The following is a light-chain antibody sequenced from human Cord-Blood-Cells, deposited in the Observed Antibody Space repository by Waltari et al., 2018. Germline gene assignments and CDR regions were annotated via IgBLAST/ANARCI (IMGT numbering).Light chain of an antibody. CDR2: RNN. Sequence: QSVLTQPPSASGTPGQRVTISCSGSSSNIGSNYVYWYQQLPGTAPKLLIYRNNHRPSGLPDRVSGSKSGSSASLAISGRRAEEEAYYYCAAWDDGLSGWVFGGGTKLTVL. J-gene: IGLJ3*02. V-gene: IGLV1-47*01. CDR3: AAWDDGLSGWV. CDR1: SSNIGSNY.